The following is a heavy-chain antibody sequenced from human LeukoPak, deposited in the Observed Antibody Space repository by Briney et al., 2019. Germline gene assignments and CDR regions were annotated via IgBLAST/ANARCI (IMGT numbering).Heavy chain of an antibody. CDR2: ITSSGNTM. Sequence: PGGSLRLSCAASGTFSRYWMRWVRQAPGKGLEWVSFITSSGNTMYYADSVKGRFNISRDNAKNSLYLQMNSLRADDTAVYYCARLRSKYWFDPWGQGTMVTVSS. D-gene: IGHD4-11*01. CDR1: GTFSRYW. J-gene: IGHJ5*02. CDR3: ARLRSKYWFDP. V-gene: IGHV3-48*03.